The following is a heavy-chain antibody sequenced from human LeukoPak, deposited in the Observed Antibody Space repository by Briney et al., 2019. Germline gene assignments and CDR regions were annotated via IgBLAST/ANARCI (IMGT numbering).Heavy chain of an antibody. J-gene: IGHJ5*02. CDR1: GHTFTSYG. CDR2: ISVYNGNT. V-gene: IGHV1-18*01. Sequence: VASVKVSCKASGHTFTSYGISWVRQAPGQGLEWMGWISVYNGNTDYAQNLQGRVTMTTDTSTSTAFMELRSLRSDDTAVYYCTRVRYSGSYGWFDPWGQGTLVTVSS. D-gene: IGHD1-26*01. CDR3: TRVRYSGSYGWFDP.